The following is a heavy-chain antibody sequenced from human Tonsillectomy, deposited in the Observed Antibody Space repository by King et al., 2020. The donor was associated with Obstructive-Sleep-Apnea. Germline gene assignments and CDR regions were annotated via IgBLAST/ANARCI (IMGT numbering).Heavy chain of an antibody. CDR1: GFTFSSYG. D-gene: IGHD1-26*01. CDR3: AKDHYSGSYEYYFDY. CDR2: ISYDGSNK. V-gene: IGHV3-30*18. J-gene: IGHJ4*02. Sequence: VQLVESGGGVVQPGRSLRLSCAASGFTFSSYGMHCVRQAPGKGLEWVSVISYDGSNKYYADSVKGRLTISRDNSKNTLYLQMNSLRAEDTAGYYWAKDHYSGSYEYYFDYWGQGTLVTVSS.